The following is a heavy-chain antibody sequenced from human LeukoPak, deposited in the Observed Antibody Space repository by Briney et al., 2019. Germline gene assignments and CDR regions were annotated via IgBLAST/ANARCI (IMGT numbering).Heavy chain of an antibody. D-gene: IGHD2-2*01. CDR3: AKVRRGYCSSTSCYGIDY. J-gene: IGHJ4*02. CDR2: ISGSGGST. V-gene: IGHV3-23*01. Sequence: GGSLRLSCAASGFTFSSYAMSWVRQAPGKGLEWVSAISGSGGSTYYADSVKGRFTISRDKSKNTLYLQMNSLRAEDTAVYYCAKVRRGYCSSTSCYGIDYWGQGTLVTVSS. CDR1: GFTFSSYA.